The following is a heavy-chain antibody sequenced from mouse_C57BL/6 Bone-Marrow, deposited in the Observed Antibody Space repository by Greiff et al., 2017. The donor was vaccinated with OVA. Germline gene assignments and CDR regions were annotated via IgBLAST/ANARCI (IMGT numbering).Heavy chain of an antibody. CDR1: YTFSRRVH. CDR2: GQGLEWIG. V-gene: IGHV1-87*01. D-gene: IGHD2-3*01. J-gene: IGHJ2*01. Sequence: QVQLQQSGPELARPWASVKISCQAFYTFSRRVHFAIRDTNYWMQWVKQRPGQGLEWIGAIYPGNGDTSSIQKFKGTATFTADKSSSTAYMQLSSLTSEDAAVYYCASTYDGDWGYFDYWGQGTTLTVSS. CDR3: SEDAAVYYCASTYDGDWGYFDY.